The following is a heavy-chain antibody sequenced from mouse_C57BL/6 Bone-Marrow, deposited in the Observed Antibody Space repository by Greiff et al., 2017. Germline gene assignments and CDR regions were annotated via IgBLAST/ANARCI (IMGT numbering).Heavy chain of an antibody. CDR3: ARHDVMDY. CDR2: ISSGGSYT. J-gene: IGHJ4*01. V-gene: IGHV5-6*01. Sequence: EVQLVESGGDLVKPGGSLKLSCAASGFTFSSYGMSWVRQTPDKRLEWVATISSGGSYTYYPDSVKGRFTISRDNAKNTLYLQMSSLKSEDTAMYYCARHDVMDYWGQGTSVTVSS. CDR1: GFTFSSYG.